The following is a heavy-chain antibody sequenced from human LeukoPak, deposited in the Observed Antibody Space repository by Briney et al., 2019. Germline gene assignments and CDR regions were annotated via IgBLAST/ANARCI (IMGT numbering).Heavy chain of an antibody. D-gene: IGHD1-26*01. V-gene: IGHV3-74*01. J-gene: IGHJ4*02. CDR1: GFTFSSYS. CDR3: ARGAKWAYYFDY. CDR2: INGDESST. Sequence: GGSLRLSCAASGFTFSSYSMNWVRQAPGKGLEWVSRINGDESSTNYADSVKGRFTISRDNAKDTLYLHMNSLTAEDTAVYYCARGAKWAYYFDYWGQGTLVTVSS.